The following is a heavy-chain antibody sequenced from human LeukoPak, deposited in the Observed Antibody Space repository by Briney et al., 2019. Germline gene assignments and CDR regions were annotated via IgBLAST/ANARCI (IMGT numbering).Heavy chain of an antibody. V-gene: IGHV1-2*02. Sequence: ASVKVSCKASGYTFSGYYMHWVRQAPGQGLEWVGWINPNSGGTNYAQKFQGRVTMTRDTSISTAYMELSRLRFDDTAVYYCASGSSYDSSGRGFDYWGQGTLVTVSS. J-gene: IGHJ4*02. CDR2: INPNSGGT. D-gene: IGHD3-22*01. CDR1: GYTFSGYY. CDR3: ASGSSYDSSGRGFDY.